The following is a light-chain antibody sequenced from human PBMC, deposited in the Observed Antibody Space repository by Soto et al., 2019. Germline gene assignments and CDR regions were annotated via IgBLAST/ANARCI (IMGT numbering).Light chain of an antibody. Sequence: IKLAQSPPPLAASEGDKATNTCRASQSVGSYLNWYQQRPGKGPTLLIYGASAVQSGVPSRFSGSGSGTDFTLTIGSLQPEDFATYFCQQSYTTPLTFGGGTKV. V-gene: IGKV1-39*01. CDR1: QSVGSY. CDR2: GAS. CDR3: QQSYTTPLT. J-gene: IGKJ4*01.